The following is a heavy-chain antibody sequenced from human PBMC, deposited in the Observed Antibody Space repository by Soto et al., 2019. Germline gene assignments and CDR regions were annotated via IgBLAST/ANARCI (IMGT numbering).Heavy chain of an antibody. Sequence: EVQLVESGGGLAQPGGSLRLSCAASGFTFSSYWMHWVRQAPGKGLVWVSRINRDGSSTSYADSVKGRFTISRNNAKNRLYLQMNSLRAEDTGVYYCVQLRYFDWPNPTEAFDIWGQGTAVTVSS. D-gene: IGHD3-9*01. CDR2: INRDGSST. V-gene: IGHV3-74*01. J-gene: IGHJ3*02. CDR1: GFTFSSYW. CDR3: VQLRYFDWPNPTEAFDI.